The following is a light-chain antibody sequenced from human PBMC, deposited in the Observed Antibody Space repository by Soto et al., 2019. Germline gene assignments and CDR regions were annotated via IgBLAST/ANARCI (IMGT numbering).Light chain of an antibody. CDR3: GTWDSSLSGLYV. V-gene: IGLV1-51*02. CDR1: SSKIGNDY. J-gene: IGLJ1*01. CDR2: ENY. Sequence: QSVLTPPPSVSSAPGQEVPISCSGGSSKIGNDYVSWYQQLPGTAPKLLIYENYKRPSGIPDRFSGSKSGTSATLGITGLQTGDEADYYCGTWDSSLSGLYVFGTGTKVTVL.